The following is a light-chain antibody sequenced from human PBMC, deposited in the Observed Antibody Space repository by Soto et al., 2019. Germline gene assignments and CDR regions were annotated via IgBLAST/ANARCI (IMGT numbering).Light chain of an antibody. V-gene: IGKV3-20*01. J-gene: IGKJ4*01. Sequence: PWERATLSCRASQNIGSSNVAWYQHKPGLAPRLLLYGASTRATGIPDRFSGGGSGTDFTLTITRLEPEDFGVYYCQHYQTFLPLTVGGGTKVAI. CDR2: GAS. CDR3: QHYQTFLPLT. CDR1: QNIGSSN.